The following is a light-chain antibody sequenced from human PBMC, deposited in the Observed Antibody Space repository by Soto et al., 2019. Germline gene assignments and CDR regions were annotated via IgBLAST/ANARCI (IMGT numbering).Light chain of an antibody. J-gene: IGKJ4*02. CDR2: KAS. CDR1: TVISNN. V-gene: IGKV1-39*01. Sequence: DIQMTQSPSTLSASEGDRVSITCRDNTVISNNLAWYQQKPGRAPKLLIYKASSLNSGIPSRFSGSGSGTEFTLTISSLQPEDFATYYCQQSYSTLRTFGEGTKVDIK. CDR3: QQSYSTLRT.